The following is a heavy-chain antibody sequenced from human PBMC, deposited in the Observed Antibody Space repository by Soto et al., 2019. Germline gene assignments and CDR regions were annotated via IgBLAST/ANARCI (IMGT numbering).Heavy chain of an antibody. CDR3: ARSVRDYDFWSGSDYYYYGMDV. J-gene: IGHJ6*02. V-gene: IGHV5-51*01. CDR1: GDSFTSYW. Sequence: PXDSLTISGKGSGDSFTSYWIGLVRQMPGKGLEWMGIIYPGDSDTRYSPSFQGQVTISADKSISTAYLQWSSLKASDTAMYYCARSVRDYDFWSGSDYYYYGMDVWGQGTTVTVSS. CDR2: IYPGDSDT. D-gene: IGHD3-3*01.